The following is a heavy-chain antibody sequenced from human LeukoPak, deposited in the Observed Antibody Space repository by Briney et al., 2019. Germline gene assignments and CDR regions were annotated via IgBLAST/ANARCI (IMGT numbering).Heavy chain of an antibody. D-gene: IGHD3-22*01. Sequence: PGGSLRLSCAASGFTFSSYEMNWVRQAPGKGLEWVSYISSSGSTIYYADSMKGRFTISRDNAKNSLYLQMNSLRAEDTAVYYCARETYYYDSSGYYGVDYWGQGTLVTVSS. J-gene: IGHJ4*02. V-gene: IGHV3-48*03. CDR2: ISSSGSTI. CDR1: GFTFSSYE. CDR3: ARETYYYDSSGYYGVDY.